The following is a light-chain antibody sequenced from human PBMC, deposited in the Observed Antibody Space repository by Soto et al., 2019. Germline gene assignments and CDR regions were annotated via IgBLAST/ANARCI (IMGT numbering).Light chain of an antibody. J-gene: IGKJ1*01. V-gene: IGKV3-20*01. Sequence: EIVLTQSPGTLSLSPGERATLSCRASQSVSRRYLAWYPQNRGQAPRLLIYGASSRAPGIPDRFGGSGSGTDFTLTISRLEPEDFAVYYCQQYGSSRWTFGQGTKVEIK. CDR3: QQYGSSRWT. CDR1: QSVSRRY. CDR2: GAS.